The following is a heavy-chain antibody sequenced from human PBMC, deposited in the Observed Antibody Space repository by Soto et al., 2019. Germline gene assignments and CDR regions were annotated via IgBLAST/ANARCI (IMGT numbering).Heavy chain of an antibody. Sequence: HPGGSLRLSCVASGFSFGTYAMNWVRQAPGKGLEWVSVIVGNGGGIYYADSVKGRFTISRDNSKDTLYLQMTSLRAEDTAVYYCAKDYRPDGRYDLDYWGQGTLVTVSS. D-gene: IGHD5-12*01. V-gene: IGHV3-23*01. CDR3: AKDYRPDGRYDLDY. J-gene: IGHJ4*02. CDR1: GFSFGTYA. CDR2: IVGNGGGI.